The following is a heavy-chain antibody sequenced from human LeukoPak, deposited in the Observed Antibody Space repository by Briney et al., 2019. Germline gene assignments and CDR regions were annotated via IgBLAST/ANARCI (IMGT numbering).Heavy chain of an antibody. CDR1: GFTFSSYA. J-gene: IGHJ4*01. CDR3: ARLGGPPYSWPTFFDY. D-gene: IGHD4-17*01. CDR2: FSGSDRTT. V-gene: IGHV3-23*01. Sequence: PGGSLRLSCAASGFTFSSYAMSWVRQAPGKGLEWVSGFSGSDRTTYYADSVKGRFTISRDNSKNTLYLQINSLRAEATAVYYCARLGGPPYSWPTFFDYWGRGTLVTVSS.